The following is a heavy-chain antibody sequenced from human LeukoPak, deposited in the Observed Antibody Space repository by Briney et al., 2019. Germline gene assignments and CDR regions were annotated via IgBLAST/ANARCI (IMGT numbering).Heavy chain of an antibody. V-gene: IGHV3-21*01. J-gene: IGHJ4*02. CDR2: ISSSSSYI. CDR3: ARGVDYNEFWSGYYWSYYFDY. CDR1: GFTFSSYS. Sequence: GGSLRLSCAASGFTFSSYSMNWVRQAPGKGLEWVSSISSSSSYIYYADSVKGRFTISRDNAKNSLYPQMNSLRAEDTAVYYCARGVDYNEFWSGYYWSYYFDYWGQGTRGTVSS. D-gene: IGHD3-3*01.